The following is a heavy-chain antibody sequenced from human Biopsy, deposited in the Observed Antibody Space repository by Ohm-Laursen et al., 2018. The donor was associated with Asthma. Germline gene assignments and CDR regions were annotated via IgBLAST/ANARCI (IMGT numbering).Heavy chain of an antibody. CDR3: ARGDSSGWSHYYFDY. D-gene: IGHD6-19*01. V-gene: IGHV3-53*01. Sequence: SLRLSCAASGFAVSRDYMFWVRQAPGKGLEWVSTISPDGRSAHGPDSFRGRFTISRDNSRGTLYLQMRSLRADDTAVYYCARGDSSGWSHYYFDYWGQGTLVTVSS. CDR2: ISPDGRSA. CDR1: GFAVSRDY. J-gene: IGHJ4*02.